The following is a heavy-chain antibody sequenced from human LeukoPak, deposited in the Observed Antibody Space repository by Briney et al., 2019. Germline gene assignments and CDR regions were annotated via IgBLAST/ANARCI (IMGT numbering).Heavy chain of an antibody. Sequence: GASVKVSCKASGYTFTGYYMHWVRQAPGQGLEWMGWINPNSGGTNYAQKFQGRVTITRNTSISTAYMELSSLRSEDTAVYYCARVSKYSSSSLDPWGQGTLVTVSS. CDR1: GYTFTGYY. CDR2: INPNSGGT. V-gene: IGHV1-2*02. CDR3: ARVSKYSSSSLDP. D-gene: IGHD6-13*01. J-gene: IGHJ5*02.